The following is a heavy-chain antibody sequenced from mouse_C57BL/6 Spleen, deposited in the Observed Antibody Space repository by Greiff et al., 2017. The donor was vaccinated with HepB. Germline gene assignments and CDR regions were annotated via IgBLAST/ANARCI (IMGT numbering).Heavy chain of an antibody. J-gene: IGHJ3*01. Sequence: VQLQQSGAELVRPGASVTLSCKASGYTFTDYEMHWVKQTPVHGLEWIGAIDPETGGTAYNQKFKGQAILTADQSSSTAYMELRSLTSEDSAVYYCTRFDYDGAWFAYWGQGTLVTVSA. D-gene: IGHD2-4*01. CDR3: TRFDYDGAWFAY. CDR1: GYTFTDYE. CDR2: IDPETGGT. V-gene: IGHV1-15*01.